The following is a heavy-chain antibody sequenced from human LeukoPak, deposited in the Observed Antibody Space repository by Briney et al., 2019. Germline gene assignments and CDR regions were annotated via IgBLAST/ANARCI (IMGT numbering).Heavy chain of an antibody. CDR1: GFTFSSYG. J-gene: IGHJ4*02. CDR3: ASFCSSSSCALDF. Sequence: PGRSLRLSCAASGFTFSSYGMHWVRQAPGKGLEWVAVISYDGSNNYYADSVKGRFTISRDNSKNTLYLQMNSLRAEDTAVYYCASFCSSSSCALDFWGQGTLVTVSS. CDR2: ISYDGSNN. D-gene: IGHD2-2*01. V-gene: IGHV3-30*03.